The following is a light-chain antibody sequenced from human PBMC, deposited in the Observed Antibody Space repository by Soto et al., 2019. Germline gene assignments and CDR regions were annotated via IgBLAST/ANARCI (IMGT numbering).Light chain of an antibody. Sequence: DIQMTQSPSSLSASVGDRVTITCRASQSVNTYLHWYQQKAGQAPKLLIYAASNLQSGVPSRFSGSGSGTDFTLTISSLQPEDFATYYCQQSYSTPPTFGQGTRLEIK. V-gene: IGKV1-39*01. CDR2: AAS. CDR1: QSVNTY. CDR3: QQSYSTPPT. J-gene: IGKJ5*01.